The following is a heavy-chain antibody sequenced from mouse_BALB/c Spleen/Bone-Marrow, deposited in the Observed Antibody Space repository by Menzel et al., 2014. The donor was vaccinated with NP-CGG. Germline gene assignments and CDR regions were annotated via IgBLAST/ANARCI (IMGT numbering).Heavy chain of an antibody. V-gene: IGHV1-31*01. Sequence: VQLQQSGPELVKPGASVKISCKASGYSFTGYYMHWVKQSHGNSLDWIGYIYPYNGVSSYNQKFKGKATLTVDKSSSTAYMELRSLTTDDSAVYYWESRGEYFDVWGAGTTVTVSS. CDR3: ESRGEYFDV. J-gene: IGHJ1*01. CDR2: IYPYNGVS. CDR1: GYSFTGYY.